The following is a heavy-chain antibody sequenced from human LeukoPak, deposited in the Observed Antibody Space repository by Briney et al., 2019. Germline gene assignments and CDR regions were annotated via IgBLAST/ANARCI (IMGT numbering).Heavy chain of an antibody. CDR1: GFTFSSYA. CDR3: AKVSKDYYYYMDV. D-gene: IGHD4-11*01. J-gene: IGHJ6*03. CDR2: ISGSGDST. Sequence: GGSLRLSCAASGFTFSSYAMSWVRQAPGKGLEWVSGISGSGDSTYYADSVKGRFTISRDNSKNTLYLQMNSLRVEDTAVYYCAKVSKDYYYYMDVWGKGTTVTVSS. V-gene: IGHV3-23*01.